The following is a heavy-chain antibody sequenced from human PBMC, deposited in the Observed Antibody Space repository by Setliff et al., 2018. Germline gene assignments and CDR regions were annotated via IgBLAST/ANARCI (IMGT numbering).Heavy chain of an antibody. V-gene: IGHV1-18*01. CDR3: ARELLFGGVIFGY. CDR1: GYTFISYG. D-gene: IGHD3-3*01. Sequence: ASVKVSCKASGYTFISYGISWVRQAPGQGLEWMGWISAYNGNTNYAQKFQGRVTMTEDTSTDTAYMELSSLRSGDTAMYYCARELLFGGVIFGYWGQGTLVTVSS. CDR2: ISAYNGNT. J-gene: IGHJ4*02.